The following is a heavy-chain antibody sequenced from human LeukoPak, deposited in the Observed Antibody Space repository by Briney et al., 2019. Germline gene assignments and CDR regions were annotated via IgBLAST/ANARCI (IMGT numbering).Heavy chain of an antibody. J-gene: IGHJ3*02. D-gene: IGHD1-1*01. CDR3: ASFHWNDAAGAFDI. CDR2: ISAYNGNT. CDR1: GYTFTSYG. Sequence: ASVKVSCKASGYTFTSYGISWVRQAPGQGLEWMGWISAYNGNTNYAQKLQGRVTMTTDTSTSTAYMERRSPRSDDTAVYYCASFHWNDAAGAFDIWGQGTMVTVSS. V-gene: IGHV1-18*01.